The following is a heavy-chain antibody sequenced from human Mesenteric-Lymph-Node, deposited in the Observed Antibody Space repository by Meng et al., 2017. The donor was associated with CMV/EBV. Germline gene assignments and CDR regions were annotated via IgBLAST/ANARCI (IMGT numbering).Heavy chain of an antibody. Sequence: ASVKVSCQASGYTFTGYYMHWVRQAPGQGLEWMGWINPNSGGTNYAQKFQGRVTMTRDTSISTAYMELSRLRSDDTAVYYCARGGIVVVPAAISAVDYWGQGTLVTVSS. D-gene: IGHD2-2*01. CDR3: ARGGIVVVPAAISAVDY. CDR1: GYTFTGYY. J-gene: IGHJ4*02. V-gene: IGHV1-2*02. CDR2: INPNSGGT.